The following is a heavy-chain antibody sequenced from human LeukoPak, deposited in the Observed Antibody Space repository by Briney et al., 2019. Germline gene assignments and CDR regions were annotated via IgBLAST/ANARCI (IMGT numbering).Heavy chain of an antibody. CDR3: ARVGGAGSSGYYPYYYMDV. D-gene: IGHD3-22*01. Sequence: SETLSLTCTVSGGSISSGSYYWSWIRQPAGKGLEWIGRIYTSGSTNYNPSLKSRVTMSVDTSKNQFSLKLSSVTAADTAVYYCARVGGAGSSGYYPYYYMDVWGKGTTVTISS. J-gene: IGHJ6*03. V-gene: IGHV4-61*02. CDR1: GGSISSGSYY. CDR2: IYTSGST.